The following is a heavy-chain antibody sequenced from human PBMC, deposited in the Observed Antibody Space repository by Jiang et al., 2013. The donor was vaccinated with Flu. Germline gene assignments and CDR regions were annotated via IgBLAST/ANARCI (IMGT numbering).Heavy chain of an antibody. D-gene: IGHD3-10*01. Sequence: LLKPSETLSLTCAVYGGSFSGYYWSWIRQPPGKGLEWIGEINHSGSTNYNPSLKSRVTISVDTSKNQFSLKLSSVTAADTAVYYCARGLCTYYYGSGSYCHRRNWFDPWGQGTLVTVSS. CDR3: ARGLCTYYYGSGSYCHRRNWFDP. CDR2: INHSGST. J-gene: IGHJ5*02. V-gene: IGHV4-34*01. CDR1: GGSFSGYY.